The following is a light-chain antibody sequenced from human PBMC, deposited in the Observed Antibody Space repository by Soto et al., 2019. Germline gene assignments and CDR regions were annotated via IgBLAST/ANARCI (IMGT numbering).Light chain of an antibody. CDR3: QQYDT. Sequence: EIVVTQSPGTLSLSPGERVSLSCRASQSVSSSYLAWYQQKPGQAPRLLIYGASSRATCIPDRFSGSGSGKDFNLTIIRLEPEDFEVYYCQQYDTFGHGTKLEIK. CDR2: GAS. CDR1: QSVSSSY. J-gene: IGKJ2*01. V-gene: IGKV3-20*01.